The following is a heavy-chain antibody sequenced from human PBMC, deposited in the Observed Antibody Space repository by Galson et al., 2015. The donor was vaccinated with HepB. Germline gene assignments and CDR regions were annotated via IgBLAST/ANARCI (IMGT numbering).Heavy chain of an antibody. V-gene: IGHV3-33*01. J-gene: IGHJ4*02. CDR2: IWYDGSNK. CDR3: ARGSGGFDY. D-gene: IGHD2-15*01. CDR1: GFTFSSYG. Sequence: SLRLSCAASGFTFSSYGMHWVRQAPGKGLEWVAVIWYDGSNKYYADSVKGRFTISRDNSKNTLYLQMDSLRAEGTAVYYCARGSGGFDYWGQGTLVTVSS.